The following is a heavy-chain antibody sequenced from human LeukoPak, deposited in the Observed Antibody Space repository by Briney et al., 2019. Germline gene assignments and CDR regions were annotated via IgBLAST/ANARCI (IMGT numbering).Heavy chain of an antibody. CDR2: ISGSGGKT. CDR3: AKDGVGYDILTGYYTGGYYYGMDV. Sequence: GGSLRLSCAASGLTFTSHAMSWVRQPPGKGLEWVLAISGSGGKTYYADSVKGRFTISRDNSKNTLYLQMNSLRAEDTAVYYCAKDGVGYDILTGYYTGGYYYGMDVWGQGTTVTVSS. CDR1: GLTFTSHA. D-gene: IGHD3-9*01. V-gene: IGHV3-23*01. J-gene: IGHJ6*02.